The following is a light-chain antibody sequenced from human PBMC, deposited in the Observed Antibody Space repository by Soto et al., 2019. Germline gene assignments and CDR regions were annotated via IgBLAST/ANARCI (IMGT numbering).Light chain of an antibody. J-gene: IGLJ1*01. V-gene: IGLV2-8*01. CDR2: EVS. Sequence: HSVLTQPPSASGSPGQSVTISCTGTSSDAGSYDYVSWYQHLPDKAHKLIIYEVSKRPSGVPDRFSGSKSGNAASLTVSGLQAEDEGDYYCCSYGGGNNFYVFGTGTKATV. CDR1: SSDAGSYDY. CDR3: CSYGGGNNFYV.